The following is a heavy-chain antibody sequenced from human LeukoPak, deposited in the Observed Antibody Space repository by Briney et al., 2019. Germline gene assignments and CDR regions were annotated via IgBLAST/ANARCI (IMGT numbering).Heavy chain of an antibody. J-gene: IGHJ4*02. CDR3: ASAGYSSSWYFFDY. D-gene: IGHD6-13*01. Sequence: GGSLRLSCAASGFTFSSYSMNWVRQAPGKGLEWVSSISSSSSYIYYADSVKGRFTISRDNAKNSLYLQMNSLRAEDTAVYYCASAGYSSSWYFFDYWGQGTLVTVSS. V-gene: IGHV3-21*01. CDR2: ISSSSSYI. CDR1: GFTFSSYS.